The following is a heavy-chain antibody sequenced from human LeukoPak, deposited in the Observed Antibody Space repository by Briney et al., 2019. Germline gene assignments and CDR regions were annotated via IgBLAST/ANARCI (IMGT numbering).Heavy chain of an antibody. CDR1: GGSFSGYY. J-gene: IGHJ3*02. V-gene: IGHV4-34*01. CDR3: ARLLYYYDSSESADAFDI. D-gene: IGHD3-22*01. CDR2: INHSGST. Sequence: PSETLSLTCAVYGGSFSGYYWSWIRQPPGKGLEWIGEINHSGSTNYNPSLKSRVTISVDTSKNQFSLKLSSVTAADTAVYYCARLLYYYDSSESADAFDIWGQGTMVTVSS.